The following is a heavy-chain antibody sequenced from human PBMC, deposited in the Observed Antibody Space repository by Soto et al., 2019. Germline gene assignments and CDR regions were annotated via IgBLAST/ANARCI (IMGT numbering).Heavy chain of an antibody. V-gene: IGHV4-39*01. CDR1: GDSISNSGFY. CDR2: IYHTGNA. CDR3: ARQVRQQLVPSYYFDY. J-gene: IGHJ4*02. D-gene: IGHD6-13*01. Sequence: SETLSLTCSVSGDSISNSGFYWALIRQPPGEGLEWIGSIYHTGNAYYNPSLKSRVTIFVDTSKNQFSLKLTSVTAADTALYYCARQVRQQLVPSYYFDYWGQGTLVTVSS.